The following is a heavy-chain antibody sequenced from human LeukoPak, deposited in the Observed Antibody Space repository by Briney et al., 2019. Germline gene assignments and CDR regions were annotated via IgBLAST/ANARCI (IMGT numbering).Heavy chain of an antibody. CDR1: GGAISSGGYY. D-gene: IGHD2-15*01. Sequence: PSETLSLTCTVSGGAISSGGYYWSWIRQPPGKGLEWIGSIYHSGSTYYNPSLKSRVTISVDTSKNQFSLKLSSVTAADTAVYYCAGLKGMVVAAWGQGTLVTVSS. J-gene: IGHJ4*02. V-gene: IGHV4-39*07. CDR2: IYHSGST. CDR3: AGLKGMVVAA.